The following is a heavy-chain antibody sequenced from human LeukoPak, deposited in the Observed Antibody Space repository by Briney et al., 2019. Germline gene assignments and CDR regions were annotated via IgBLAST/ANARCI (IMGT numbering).Heavy chain of an antibody. J-gene: IGHJ4*02. V-gene: IGHV1-18*01. CDR2: ISAYNGKT. Sequence: ASVKVSCKASGYTFTSYGISWVRQAPGQGLEWMGWISAYNGKTNHAQNFQGRVTMTTDTSTSAAYMELRSLRSDDTAVYYCARDGEQQLCFDYWGQGTLVTVSS. CDR3: ARDGEQQLCFDY. D-gene: IGHD6-13*01. CDR1: GYTFTSYG.